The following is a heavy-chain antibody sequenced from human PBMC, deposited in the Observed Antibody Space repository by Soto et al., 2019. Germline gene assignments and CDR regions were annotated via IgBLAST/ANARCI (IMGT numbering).Heavy chain of an antibody. V-gene: IGHV3-30*14. CDR1: GYTASSYA. CDR3: ARDHYYDSSGFYNYWYFDL. J-gene: IGHJ2*01. Sequence: QVQLVESGGGVVQPGRCLRLSCAASGYTASSYAMHRVRQAPGKGLEWVAVISYDGSDKYYTDSVKGRFTISRDDSKNTLYLQVNSLRPEDTAVYFCARDHYYDSSGFYNYWYFDLWGRGTLVTVSS. D-gene: IGHD3-22*01. CDR2: ISYDGSDK.